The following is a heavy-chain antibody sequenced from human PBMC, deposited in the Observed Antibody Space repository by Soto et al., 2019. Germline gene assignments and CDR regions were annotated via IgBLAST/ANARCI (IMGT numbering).Heavy chain of an antibody. CDR3: ARGNHRWLQLWYFDL. CDR1: GGTFSSYT. CDR2: IIPIFGTA. J-gene: IGHJ2*01. V-gene: IGHV1-69*12. Sequence: QVQLVQSGAEVKKPGSSVTVSCKASGGTFSSYTISSVRQAPGQGLEWMGGIIPIFGTANYAQKFQGRVTITADESTSTAYMELSSLRSEDTAVYYCARGNHRWLQLWYFDLWGRCTLVTVSS. D-gene: IGHD5-12*01.